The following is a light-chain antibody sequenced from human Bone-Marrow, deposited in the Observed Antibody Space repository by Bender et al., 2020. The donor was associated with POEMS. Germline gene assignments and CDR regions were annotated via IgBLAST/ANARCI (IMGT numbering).Light chain of an antibody. Sequence: QSALTQPPSASGSPGQSVTISCTGGSSDVGGYKFVSWYHKHPGKAPKFMLYDVSNRPSGVYNRFSGSQSGTSASLTITGLQAEDEADYYCSSYTSTTTLVFGGGTKLTVL. CDR1: SSDVGGYKF. J-gene: IGLJ2*01. CDR2: DVS. CDR3: SSYTSTTTLV. V-gene: IGLV2-14*01.